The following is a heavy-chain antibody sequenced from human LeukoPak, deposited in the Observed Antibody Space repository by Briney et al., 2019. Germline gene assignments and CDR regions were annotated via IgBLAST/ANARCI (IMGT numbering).Heavy chain of an antibody. CDR3: AQGYSSGWYPN. D-gene: IGHD6-19*01. CDR2: IDVSGDTE. V-gene: IGHV3-23*01. J-gene: IGHJ4*02. CDR1: GFTITNYG. Sequence: GGSLRLSCAVSGFTITNYGMSWVRQAPGKGLEWVSAIDVSGDTEYYADSVKGRFIISRDNSRDTLYLQINSLRGEDTALYYCAQGYSSGWYPNWGQGTLVTVSS.